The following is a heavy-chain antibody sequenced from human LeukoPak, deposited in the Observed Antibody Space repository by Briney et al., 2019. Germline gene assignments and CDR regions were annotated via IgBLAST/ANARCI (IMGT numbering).Heavy chain of an antibody. D-gene: IGHD2-2*02. CDR2: INRNSGGT. CDR1: GYTFTDYY. V-gene: IGHV1-2*02. J-gene: IGHJ4*02. Sequence: GASVKVSCKASGYTFTDYYMHWVRQAPGQGLEWMGWINRNSGGTNYAQKFQGRVTMTRDTSINTAYMELSRLRSDDTAVYYCARGKGNDYCSSTSCYTGGEGFDYWGQGTLVTVSS. CDR3: ARGKGNDYCSSTSCYTGGEGFDY.